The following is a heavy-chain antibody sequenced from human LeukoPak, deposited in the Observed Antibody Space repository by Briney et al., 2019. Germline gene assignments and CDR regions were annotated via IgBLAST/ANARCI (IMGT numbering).Heavy chain of an antibody. CDR1: GYTFTSYD. J-gene: IGHJ6*02. D-gene: IGHD2-15*01. CDR3: ARWGECSGGSCPTGYYYGMDV. Sequence: ASVKVSCKASGYTFTSYDINWVRQATGQGLEWMGWMNPNSGNTGCAQKFQGRVTMTRNTSISTAYMELSSLRSEDTAVYYCARWGECSGGSCPTGYYYGMDVWGQGTTVTVSS. V-gene: IGHV1-8*01. CDR2: MNPNSGNT.